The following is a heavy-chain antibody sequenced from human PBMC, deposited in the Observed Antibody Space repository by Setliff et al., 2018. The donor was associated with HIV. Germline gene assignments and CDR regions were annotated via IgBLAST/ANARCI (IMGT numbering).Heavy chain of an antibody. J-gene: IGHJ3*02. D-gene: IGHD2-2*01. CDR1: GFTFSSYA. V-gene: IGHV3-23*01. CDR3: AKVLRDQLPVALVN. Sequence: GGSLRLSCAASGFTFSSYAMNWVRQAPGKGLEWVSAISSLGGSTYYADSVRGRFTISRDNSKNTLYLQVNSLRAEDTAVYYCAKVLRDQLPVALVNWGLGTMGTVSS. CDR2: ISSLGGST.